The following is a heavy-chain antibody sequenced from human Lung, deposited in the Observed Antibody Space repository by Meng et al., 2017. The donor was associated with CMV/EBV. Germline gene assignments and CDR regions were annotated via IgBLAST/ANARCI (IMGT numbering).Heavy chain of an antibody. Sequence: SCAASGFTFSSYEMNWVRQAPGKGLEWVSYISSSGSTIYYADSVKGRFTISRDNAKNSLYLQMNSLRAEDTAVYYCARDHSHCSSTSCYLGGFDPXDQAXLAIFSS. V-gene: IGHV3-48*03. CDR3: ARDHSHCSSTSCYLGGFDP. D-gene: IGHD2-2*01. J-gene: IGHJ5*02. CDR2: ISSSGSTI. CDR1: GFTFSSYE.